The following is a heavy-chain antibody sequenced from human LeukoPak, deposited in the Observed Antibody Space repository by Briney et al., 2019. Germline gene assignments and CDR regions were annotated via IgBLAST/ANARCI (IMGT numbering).Heavy chain of an antibody. CDR2: IRYDGTHK. V-gene: IGHV3-30*02. Sequence: GGSLRLSCAASGFTFSSYGMHWVRQAPGKGLEWVGFIRYDGTHKYYADSVKGRFTISRDNSKNTLYLQMNSLRAEDTAVYYCAKDPGGYCSSTSCYNWGQGTLVTVSS. J-gene: IGHJ4*02. CDR1: GFTFSSYG. D-gene: IGHD2-2*02. CDR3: AKDPGGYCSSTSCYN.